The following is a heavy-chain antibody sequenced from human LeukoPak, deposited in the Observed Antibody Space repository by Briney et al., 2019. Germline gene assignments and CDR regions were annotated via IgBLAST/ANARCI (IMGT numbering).Heavy chain of an antibody. Sequence: QTLSLTSVLSGDRLSSNIASSNWIRQSPSRGLEWLVWIYYRSPRYYDYAVTVRCPITINPDRTKNNFYLQVSSVTPQVTSVYFCARERSSWYYLDYWGQGMLVTVSS. V-gene: IGHV6-1*01. J-gene: IGHJ4*02. CDR1: GDRLSSNIAS. D-gene: IGHD6-13*01. CDR3: ARERSSWYYLDY. CDR2: IYYRSPRYY.